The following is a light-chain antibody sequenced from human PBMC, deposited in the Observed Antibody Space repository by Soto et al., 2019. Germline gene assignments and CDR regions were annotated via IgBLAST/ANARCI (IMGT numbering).Light chain of an antibody. Sequence: QAVGTQPPSASGTPGQRVTISCSGSSSNIGSNTVNWYQQLPGMAPKLLIYSSNQRPSGVPDRISGSKSGTSASLAISGLQSEDEADYYCAAWDDSLNGPLFGGGTKLTVL. CDR1: SSNIGSNT. J-gene: IGLJ2*01. CDR2: SSN. V-gene: IGLV1-44*01. CDR3: AAWDDSLNGPL.